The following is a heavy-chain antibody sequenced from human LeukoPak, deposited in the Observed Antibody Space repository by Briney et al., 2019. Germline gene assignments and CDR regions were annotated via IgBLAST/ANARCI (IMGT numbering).Heavy chain of an antibody. V-gene: IGHV3-30-3*01. D-gene: IGHD1-7*01. CDR2: ISYDGSNK. CDR1: GFTFSSYA. CDR3: AREMGGGQTGTTGDAFDI. J-gene: IGHJ3*02. Sequence: GGSLRLSCAASGFTFSSYAMHWVRQAPGKGLEWVAVISYDGSNKYYADSVKGRFTISRDNSKNTLYLQMNSLRAEDTAVYYCAREMGGGQTGTTGDAFDIWGQGTMVTVSS.